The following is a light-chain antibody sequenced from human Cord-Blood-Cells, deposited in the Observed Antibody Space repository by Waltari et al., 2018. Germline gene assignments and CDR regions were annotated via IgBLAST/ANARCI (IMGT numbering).Light chain of an antibody. CDR3: QSYDSSVV. CDR1: SSNIGAGYD. CDR2: GNS. J-gene: IGLJ2*01. V-gene: IGLV1-40*01. Sequence: QSVLTQPPSVSGAPGQRVTISCPGSSSNIGAGYDVHWSQQLPGTAPKLLIYGNSNRPSGVPDRFSGSKSGTSASLAITGLQAEDEADYYCQSYDSSVVFGGGTKLTVL.